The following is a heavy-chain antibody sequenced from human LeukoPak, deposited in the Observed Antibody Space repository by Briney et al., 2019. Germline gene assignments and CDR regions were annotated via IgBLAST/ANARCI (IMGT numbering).Heavy chain of an antibody. V-gene: IGHV1-2*02. D-gene: IGHD6-13*01. Sequence: ASVKVSCKASGYTFTGHYMHWVRQAPRQGLEWIGCINPNSGGTNYAQKFQGRVTMTRDTSISTAYMELSRLRSDDTAVYYCARSRRQEAAELYLFDYWGQGTLVTVSS. CDR1: GYTFTGHY. J-gene: IGHJ4*02. CDR2: INPNSGGT. CDR3: ARSRRQEAAELYLFDY.